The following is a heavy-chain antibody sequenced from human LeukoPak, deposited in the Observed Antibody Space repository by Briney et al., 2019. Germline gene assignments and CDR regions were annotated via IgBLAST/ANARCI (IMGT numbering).Heavy chain of an antibody. CDR2: INPNSGGT. Sequence: ASVEVSCKASGYTFTGYYMHWVRQAPGQGLEWMGWINPNSGGTNYAQKFQGRVTMTRDTSISTVYMELSRLRSDDTAVYYCARDSTPYYYDSNFRSGAFDIWGQGTMVTVSS. V-gene: IGHV1-2*02. D-gene: IGHD3-22*01. CDR3: ARDSTPYYYDSNFRSGAFDI. J-gene: IGHJ3*02. CDR1: GYTFTGYY.